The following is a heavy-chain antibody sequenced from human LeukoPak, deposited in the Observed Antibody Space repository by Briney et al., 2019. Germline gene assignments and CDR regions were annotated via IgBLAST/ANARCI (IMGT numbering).Heavy chain of an antibody. Sequence: PGRSLRLSCAASGSTFDDYAMHWVRQAPGKGLEWVSGISWNSGSIGYADSVKGRFTISRDNAKNSLYLQMNSLRAEDTALYYCAKEIMVYAIGYAFDIWGQGTMVTVSS. D-gene: IGHD2-8*01. V-gene: IGHV3-9*01. J-gene: IGHJ3*02. CDR1: GSTFDDYA. CDR2: ISWNSGSI. CDR3: AKEIMVYAIGYAFDI.